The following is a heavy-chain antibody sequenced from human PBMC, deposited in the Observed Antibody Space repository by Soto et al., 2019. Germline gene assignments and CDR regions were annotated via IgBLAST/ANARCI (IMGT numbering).Heavy chain of an antibody. J-gene: IGHJ6*02. CDR2: ISYDGSNK. V-gene: IGHV3-30-3*01. CDR3: ARDMAYYDFWSGYYPPTSSDYGMDV. CDR1: GFTFSSYA. D-gene: IGHD3-3*01. Sequence: QVQLVESGGGVVQPGRSLRLSCAASGFTFSSYAMHWVRQAPGKGLEWVAVISYDGSNKYYADSVKGRFTISRDNSKNTLYLQMNSLRAEDTAVYYCARDMAYYDFWSGYYPPTSSDYGMDVWGQGTTVTVSS.